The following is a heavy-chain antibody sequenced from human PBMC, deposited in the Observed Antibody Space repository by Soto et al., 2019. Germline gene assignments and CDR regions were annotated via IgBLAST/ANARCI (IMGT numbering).Heavy chain of an antibody. J-gene: IGHJ5*02. D-gene: IGHD2-8*02. Sequence: VSGPTLVNPTQTLTLTCTFSGFSLSTSGMRVSWIRQPPGKALEWLARIDWDDDKYYRTSLKSRLTISKDTSKNQVVLTMTNMDPVDTATYYCAKTGTGGSWFDPWGQGTLVTVSS. CDR1: GFSLSTSGMR. CDR3: AKTGTGGSWFDP. CDR2: IDWDDDK. V-gene: IGHV2-70*04.